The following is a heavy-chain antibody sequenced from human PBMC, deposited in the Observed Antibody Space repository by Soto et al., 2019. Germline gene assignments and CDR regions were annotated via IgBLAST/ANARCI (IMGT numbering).Heavy chain of an antibody. CDR1: GGSFSGYY. Sequence: PSETLSLTCAVYGGSFSGYYWSWIRQPPGKGLEWIGEINHSGSTNYNPSLKSRVTISVDTSKNQFSLKLSSVTAADTAVYYCARVRSTYFDWLLAAFDIWGQGTMVTVSS. V-gene: IGHV4-34*01. J-gene: IGHJ3*02. D-gene: IGHD3-9*01. CDR3: ARVRSTYFDWLLAAFDI. CDR2: INHSGST.